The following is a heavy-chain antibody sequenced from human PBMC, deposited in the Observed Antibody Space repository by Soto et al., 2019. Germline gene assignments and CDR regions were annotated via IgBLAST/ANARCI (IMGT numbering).Heavy chain of an antibody. V-gene: IGHV3-23*01. J-gene: IGHJ2*01. Sequence: EVQLLESGGGLVQPGGSLRLSCAASGFTFSSHAMTWVRQAPGKGLEWVSGLSSGGASTYYADSVKGRFTVSRDKSKNTLFRQMNSLRAEDTALYYCARIPPASNSYYITGFQWYFDLWGRGTLVTVSS. CDR3: ARIPPASNSYYITGFQWYFDL. CDR1: GFTFSSHA. CDR2: LSSGGAST. D-gene: IGHD1-20*01.